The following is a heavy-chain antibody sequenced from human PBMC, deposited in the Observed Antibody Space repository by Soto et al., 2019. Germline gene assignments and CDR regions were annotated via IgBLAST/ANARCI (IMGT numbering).Heavy chain of an antibody. CDR3: ARDGDYDSSGPKGYYYYYYGMDV. CDR1: GGSISSYY. V-gene: IGHV4-4*07. D-gene: IGHD3-22*01. Sequence: SETLSLTCTVSGGSISSYYWSWIRQPAGKGLEWIGRIYTSGSTNYNPSLKSRVTMSVDTSKNQFSLKLSSVTAADTAVYYCARDGDYDSSGPKGYYYYYYGMDVWGQGTTVTVSS. CDR2: IYTSGST. J-gene: IGHJ6*02.